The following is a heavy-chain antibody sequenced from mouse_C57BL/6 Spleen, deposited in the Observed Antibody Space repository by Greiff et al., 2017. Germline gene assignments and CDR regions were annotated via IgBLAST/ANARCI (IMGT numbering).Heavy chain of an antibody. CDR3: ARNYYGNYVFAY. J-gene: IGHJ3*01. CDR1: GFTFSDYG. V-gene: IGHV5-17*01. D-gene: IGHD2-1*01. CDR2: ISSGSSTI. Sequence: DVKLVESGGGLVKPGGSLKLSCAASGFTFSDYGMHWVRQAPGKGLEWVAYISSGSSTIYYADTVKGRVTISRDNATNTLFLQLSSLRSEDTAMYYCARNYYGNYVFAYWGQGTLVTVSA.